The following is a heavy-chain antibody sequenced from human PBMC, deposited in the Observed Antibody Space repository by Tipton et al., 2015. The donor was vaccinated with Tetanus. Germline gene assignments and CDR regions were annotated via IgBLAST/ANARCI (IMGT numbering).Heavy chain of an antibody. CDR1: GGSMSTYY. CDR3: ARGGSYSYGPRGFDL. Sequence: TLSLTCTVSGGSMSTYYRSWIRQSPGKGLEWIGEINHSGSTTYSPSFKSRVTISVDTPKNQFSLKLTSLTVADTAVYYCARGGSYSYGPRGFDLWGRGTLVTVSS. V-gene: IGHV4-34*01. CDR2: INHSGST. J-gene: IGHJ2*01. D-gene: IGHD5-18*01.